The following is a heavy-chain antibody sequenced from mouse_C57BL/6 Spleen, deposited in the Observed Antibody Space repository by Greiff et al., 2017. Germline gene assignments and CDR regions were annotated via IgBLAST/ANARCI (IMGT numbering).Heavy chain of an antibody. V-gene: IGHV2-5*01. CDR1: GFSLTSYG. CDR2: IWRGGST. CDR3: AKNGDYDGRYYAMDY. Sequence: QVHVKQSGPGLVQPSQSLSITCTVSGFSLTSYGVHWVRQSPGKGLEWLGVIWRGGSTDYNAAFMSRLSITKDNSKSQVFFKMNSLQADDTAIYYCAKNGDYDGRYYAMDYWGQGTSVTVSS. J-gene: IGHJ4*01. D-gene: IGHD2-4*01.